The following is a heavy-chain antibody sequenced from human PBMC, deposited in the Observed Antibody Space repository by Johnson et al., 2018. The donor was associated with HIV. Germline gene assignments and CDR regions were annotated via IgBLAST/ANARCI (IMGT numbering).Heavy chain of an antibody. J-gene: IGHJ3*02. V-gene: IGHV3-53*01. Sequence: VQLVESGGGLIQPGGSLRLSCAASGFTVSGDHMSWVRQAPGKGLEWVSVISGGGGTYYADSVKGRFTISSDNSKNTLYFQMNSLRAEDTAVYYCARDGPRHYYDSGSSDAFDIWGQGTMVTVSS. CDR1: GFTVSGDH. CDR3: ARDGPRHYYDSGSSDAFDI. CDR2: ISGGGGT. D-gene: IGHD3-10*01.